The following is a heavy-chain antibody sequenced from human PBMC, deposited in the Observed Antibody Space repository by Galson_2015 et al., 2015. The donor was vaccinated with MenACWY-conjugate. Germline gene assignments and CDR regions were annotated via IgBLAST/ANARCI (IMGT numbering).Heavy chain of an antibody. CDR1: GFTFSSNW. V-gene: IGHV3-7*03. Sequence: SLRLSCAASGFTFSSNWMSWVRQAPGKGLEWVANINQDGSEKYYVDSVKGRFTISRDNAKISLYLQMNSLRAEDTAVYYCARKIKAVAGENYYYYGMDVWGQGTTVTVSS. CDR2: INQDGSEK. CDR3: ARKIKAVAGENYYYYGMDV. D-gene: IGHD6-19*01. J-gene: IGHJ6*02.